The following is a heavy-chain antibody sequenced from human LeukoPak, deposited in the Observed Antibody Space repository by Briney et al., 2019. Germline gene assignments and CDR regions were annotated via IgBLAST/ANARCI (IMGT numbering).Heavy chain of an antibody. V-gene: IGHV4-59*01. D-gene: IGHD1-20*01. Sequence: KSSETLPLTCTVSGGSISSYYWSWIRQPPGKGLEWIGYIYYSGSTNYNPSLKSRVTISVDTSKNQFSLKLSSVTAADTAVYYCARATYNWNDVPFDYWGQGTLVTVSS. CDR2: IYYSGST. CDR3: ARATYNWNDVPFDY. CDR1: GGSISSYY. J-gene: IGHJ4*02.